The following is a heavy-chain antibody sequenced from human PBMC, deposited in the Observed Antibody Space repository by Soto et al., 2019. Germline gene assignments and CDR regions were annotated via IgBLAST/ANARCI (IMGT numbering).Heavy chain of an antibody. CDR1: GFTFRGYG. CDR2: ISYDGSIK. J-gene: IGHJ6*02. D-gene: IGHD5-18*01. CDR3: ANSEYSRYKNIDV. Sequence: PGGSLRLSCAASGFTFRGYGMHWVRQAPGGGLEWVALISYDGSIKYYADSVRGRFTISRDNSKNTLYLQMNSLRAEDTAVYYCANSEYSRYKNIDVWGQGTTVTVSS. V-gene: IGHV3-30*18.